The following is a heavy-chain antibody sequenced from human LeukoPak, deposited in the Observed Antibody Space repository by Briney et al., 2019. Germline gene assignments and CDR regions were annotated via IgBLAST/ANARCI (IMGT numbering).Heavy chain of an antibody. D-gene: IGHD4-23*01. CDR2: IYHSGST. Sequence: SETLSPTCAVSGGSISSGGYSWSWIRQPPGKGLEWIGYIYHSGSTYYNPSLKSRVTISVDRSKNQFSLKLSSVTAADTAVYYCARGLDYGGNSAFDYWGQGTLVTVSS. J-gene: IGHJ4*02. V-gene: IGHV4-30-2*01. CDR3: ARGLDYGGNSAFDY. CDR1: GGSISSGGYS.